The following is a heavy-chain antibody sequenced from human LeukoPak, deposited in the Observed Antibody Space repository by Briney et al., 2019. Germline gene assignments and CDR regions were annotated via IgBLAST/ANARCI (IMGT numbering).Heavy chain of an antibody. D-gene: IGHD4-17*01. V-gene: IGHV2-5*02. CDR1: GFSLTTSGVG. Sequence: MQSGPTLVKPTQTLTLTCTFSGFSLTTSGVGVGWIRQPPGKALEWLALIYWDDDKRYSPSLKSRLTITKDTSKNQVVLTMTNMDPVDTATYYCAHNRGHGDYDYFDYWGQGTLVTVSS. CDR3: AHNRGHGDYDYFDY. CDR2: IYWDDDK. J-gene: IGHJ4*02.